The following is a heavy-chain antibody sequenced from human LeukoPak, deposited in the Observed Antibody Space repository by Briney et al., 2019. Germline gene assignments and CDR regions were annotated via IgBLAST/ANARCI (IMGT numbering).Heavy chain of an antibody. J-gene: IGHJ5*02. CDR2: IYYSGST. V-gene: IGHV4-59*11. D-gene: IGHD3-3*01. CDR1: GGSISSHY. CDR3: AQIPYYDFWSGEGT. Sequence: SETLSLTCTVSGGSISSHYWSWIRQPPGKELEWIGYIYYSGSTNYNPSLKSRVTISVDTSKNQFSLKLSSVTAADTAVYYCAQIPYYDFWSGEGTWGQGTLVTVSS.